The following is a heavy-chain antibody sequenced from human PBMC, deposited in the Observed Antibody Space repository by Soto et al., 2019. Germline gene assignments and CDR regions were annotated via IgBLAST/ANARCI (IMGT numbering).Heavy chain of an antibody. D-gene: IGHD3-10*01. V-gene: IGHV4-59*08. CDR3: ARGGDYYGSGSYYPKLY. CDR1: GGSISTYY. Sequence: QVQLQESGPGLVKPSETLSLTCTVSGGSISTYYWNWIRQPPGKGLEWIGYIYYSGTTNYNPSLKSRVTISVDTSKNQFSLILSSVTAADTAVYYCARGGDYYGSGSYYPKLYWGQGTLVTVSS. CDR2: IYYSGTT. J-gene: IGHJ4*02.